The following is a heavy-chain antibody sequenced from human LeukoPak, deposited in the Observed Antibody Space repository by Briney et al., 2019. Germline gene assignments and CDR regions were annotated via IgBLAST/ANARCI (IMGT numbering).Heavy chain of an antibody. CDR3: ARFSSSWTNYYYYGMDV. Sequence: SETLSLTCTVSGGSISSYYWSWIRQPPGKGLEWIGYIYYSGSTNYNPSPKSRVTISVDTSKNQFSLKLSSVTAADTAVYYCARFSSSWTNYYYYGMDVWGKGTTVTVSS. CDR2: IYYSGST. V-gene: IGHV4-59*01. CDR1: GGSISSYY. D-gene: IGHD6-13*01. J-gene: IGHJ6*04.